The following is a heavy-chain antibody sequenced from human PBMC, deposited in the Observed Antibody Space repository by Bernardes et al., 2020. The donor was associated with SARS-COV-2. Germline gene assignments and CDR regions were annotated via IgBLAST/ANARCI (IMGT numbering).Heavy chain of an antibody. D-gene: IGHD1-26*01. CDR3: AKARGSYWGGFDY. J-gene: IGHJ4*02. V-gene: IGHV3-30-3*01. CDR1: GFTFNSYA. Sequence: VGSLRLSCAASGFTFNSYAMHWVRQAPGKGLEWVAVISYDGNNKYYADSVRGRFTLSRDNSKNTLYLQMNSLRAEDTAVYYCAKARGSYWGGFDYWGQGTLVTVSS. CDR2: ISYDGNNK.